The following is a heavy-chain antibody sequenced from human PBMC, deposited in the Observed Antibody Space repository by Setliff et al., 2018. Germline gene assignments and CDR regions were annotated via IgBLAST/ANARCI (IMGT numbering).Heavy chain of an antibody. J-gene: IGHJ4*02. CDR2: ISYDRSNK. Sequence: PGGSLRLSCAASGFTFSNFAMHWLRQAPGKGLEWVAVISYDRSNKNYADSVKGRFTISRDNSKNTLFLQMNSLRAEDTAVYYCARGVYYDILTCHWGQGTLVTVSS. CDR1: GFTFSNFA. V-gene: IGHV3-30-3*01. D-gene: IGHD3-9*01. CDR3: ARGVYYDILTCH.